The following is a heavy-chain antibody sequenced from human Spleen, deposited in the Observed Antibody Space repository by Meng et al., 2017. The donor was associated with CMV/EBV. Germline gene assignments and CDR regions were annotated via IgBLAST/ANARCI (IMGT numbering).Heavy chain of an antibody. V-gene: IGHV5-51*01. Sequence: NGSGYSFTSYWIGWVRQMPGQGLEWMGIIYSGDSDTRYSPSFQGQVTISADKSIRTAYLQWSSLKASDTAMCYCASLSPYSSSRSDYWGQGTLVTVSS. J-gene: IGHJ4*02. CDR2: IYSGDSDT. CDR3: ASLSPYSSSRSDY. D-gene: IGHD6-13*01. CDR1: GYSFTSYW.